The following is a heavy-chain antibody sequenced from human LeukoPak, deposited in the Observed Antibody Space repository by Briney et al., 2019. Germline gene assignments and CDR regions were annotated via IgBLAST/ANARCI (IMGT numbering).Heavy chain of an antibody. Sequence: PGGSLGLSCAASGFTVSSNYMSWVRQAPGKGLEWVSVIYSGGSTYYADSVKGRFTISRDSPKNTLYLQMNSLRAEDTAVYYCARDPYDFWSGTPQEYFDYWGQGTLVTVSS. CDR3: ARDPYDFWSGTPQEYFDY. CDR2: IYSGGST. V-gene: IGHV3-53*01. D-gene: IGHD3-3*01. CDR1: GFTVSSNY. J-gene: IGHJ4*02.